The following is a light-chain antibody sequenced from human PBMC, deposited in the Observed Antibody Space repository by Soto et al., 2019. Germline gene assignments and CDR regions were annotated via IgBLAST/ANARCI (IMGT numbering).Light chain of an antibody. Sequence: EIVLTQSPGTLSLSPGERATLSCRASQSVSTNYLAWYQRKPGQAPRLLIYGASSRTTDIPNRFSGSGSGTDFTLNITRLKAEDFAVYYCQQYGSPPPTFGQGTKVEIK. V-gene: IGKV3-20*01. J-gene: IGKJ1*01. CDR2: GAS. CDR1: QSVSTNY. CDR3: QQYGSPPPT.